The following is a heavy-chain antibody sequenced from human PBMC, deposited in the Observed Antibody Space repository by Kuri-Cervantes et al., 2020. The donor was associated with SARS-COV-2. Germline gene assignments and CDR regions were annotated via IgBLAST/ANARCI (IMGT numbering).Heavy chain of an antibody. D-gene: IGHD6-6*01. Sequence: GGSLRLSCAASGFTFSDYYMSWIRQAPGKGLEWVSYISSSSSYTNYADSVKGRFTISRDNAKNSLYLQMNSLRAEDTAVYYCARTYSSSSLFYDYWGQGTLVTVSS. J-gene: IGHJ4*02. CDR3: ARTYSSSSLFYDY. V-gene: IGHV3-11*03. CDR1: GFTFSDYY. CDR2: ISSSSSYT.